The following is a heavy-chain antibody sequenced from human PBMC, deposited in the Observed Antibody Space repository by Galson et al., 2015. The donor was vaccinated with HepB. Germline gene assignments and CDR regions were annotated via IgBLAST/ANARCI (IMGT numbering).Heavy chain of an antibody. CDR1: GFIFSSYA. CDR3: ARVSSGSHYGWFDP. J-gene: IGHJ5*02. V-gene: IGHV3-30-3*01. D-gene: IGHD1-26*01. Sequence: SLRLSCAASGFIFSSYAMHWVRQAPGKGLEWVAVISSDGSNKYYADSVKGRFTISRDNSKNTLSLQLNSLRAEDTAVYYCARVSSGSHYGWFDPWGQGTLVTVSS. CDR2: ISSDGSNK.